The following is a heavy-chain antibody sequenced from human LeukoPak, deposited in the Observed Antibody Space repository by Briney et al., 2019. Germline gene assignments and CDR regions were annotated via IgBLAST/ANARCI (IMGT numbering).Heavy chain of an antibody. CDR3: ARMYYYGSGSMDV. V-gene: IGHV4-31*03. CDR1: GGSIRSGAYY. D-gene: IGHD3-10*01. Sequence: SQTLSLTCIVSGGSIRSGAYYWSWLRQHPGKGLEWIGYIYDSGSTNYNPSLKSRVTISVDTSKNHFSLKLSSVTAADTAVYYCARMYYYGSGSMDVWGQGTTVTVSS. CDR2: IYDSGST. J-gene: IGHJ6*02.